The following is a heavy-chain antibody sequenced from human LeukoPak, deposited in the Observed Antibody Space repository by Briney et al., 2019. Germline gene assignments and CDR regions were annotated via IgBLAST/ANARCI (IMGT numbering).Heavy chain of an antibody. CDR1: GFIFSSYS. V-gene: IGHV3-21*01. Sequence: GGSLRLSCAASGFIFSSYSMNWVRQAPGKGLEWVSSISSSSSYIYYADSVKGRFTISRDNAKNSLYLQMNSLRAEDTAVYYCAREGMRRYSREVDYWGQGTLVTVSS. J-gene: IGHJ4*02. D-gene: IGHD6-13*01. CDR2: ISSSSSYI. CDR3: AREGMRRYSREVDY.